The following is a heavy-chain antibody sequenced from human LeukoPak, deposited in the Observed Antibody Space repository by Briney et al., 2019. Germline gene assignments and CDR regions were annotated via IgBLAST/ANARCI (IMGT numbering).Heavy chain of an antibody. CDR1: GGSTSSSNYY. D-gene: IGHD2-2*01. V-gene: IGHV4-61*02. Sequence: SETLSLTCTVSGGSTSSSNYYWSWIRQPAGKGLEWIGRIYTSGSTNYNPSLKSRVTMSVDTSKNQFSLKLSSVTAADTAVYYCAREYCSSTSCYWVNWFDPWGQGTLVTVSS. J-gene: IGHJ5*02. CDR2: IYTSGST. CDR3: AREYCSSTSCYWVNWFDP.